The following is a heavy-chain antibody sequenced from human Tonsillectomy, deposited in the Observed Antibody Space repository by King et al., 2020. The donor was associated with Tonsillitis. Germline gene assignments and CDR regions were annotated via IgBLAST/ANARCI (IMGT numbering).Heavy chain of an antibody. V-gene: IGHV3-9*01. CDR3: VKDIGWRFVYSYVYGGMDV. CDR1: GFSFDYHA. D-gene: IGHD5-18*01. Sequence: VQLVESGGGLVQPGRSLRLSCAASGFSFDYHAMHWVRQAPGKGLEWVSGISWNSVSIDYADSVKGRFTMSRDNAQNSLSLQMNSLRPEDTALYYCVKDIGWRFVYSYVYGGMDVWGQGTTVTVSS. CDR2: ISWNSVSI. J-gene: IGHJ6*02.